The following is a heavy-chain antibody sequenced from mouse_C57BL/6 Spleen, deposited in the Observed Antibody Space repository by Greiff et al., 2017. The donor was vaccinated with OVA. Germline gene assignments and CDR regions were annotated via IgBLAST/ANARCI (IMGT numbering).Heavy chain of an antibody. J-gene: IGHJ3*01. CDR3: TRRDSSGYEGFAY. CDR1: GFTFSDAW. D-gene: IGHD3-2*02. Sequence: EVQLQESGGGLVQPGGSMKLSCAASGFTFSDAWMDWVRQSPEKGLEWVAEIRNKANNHATYYAESVKGRFTISRDDSKSSVYLQMNSLRAEDTGIYYCTRRDSSGYEGFAYWGQGTLVTVSA. V-gene: IGHV6-6*01. CDR2: IRNKANNHAT.